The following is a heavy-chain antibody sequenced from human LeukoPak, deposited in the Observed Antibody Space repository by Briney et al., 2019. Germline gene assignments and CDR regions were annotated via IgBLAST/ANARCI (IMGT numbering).Heavy chain of an antibody. CDR3: ARVQWELPFDY. J-gene: IGHJ4*02. D-gene: IGHD1-26*01. Sequence: SETLSLTCTVSGGSISSGGYYWSWIRQHPGRGLEWIGYIYYSGSTYYNPSLKSRVTISVDTSKNQFSLKLSSVTAADTAVYYCARVQWELPFDYWGQGTLVTVSS. V-gene: IGHV4-31*03. CDR1: GGSISSGGYY. CDR2: IYYSGST.